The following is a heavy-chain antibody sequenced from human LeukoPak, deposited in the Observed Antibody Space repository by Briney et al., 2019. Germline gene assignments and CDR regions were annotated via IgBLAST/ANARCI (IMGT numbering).Heavy chain of an antibody. CDR3: TRDPFGGVIAFMDV. Sequence: PGGSLRLSCAASGFTFNSYSMNWVRQAPGKGLEWVSSIGSRSSSIYYADSVKGRFTISRDNAKNTLYLQMNSLRAEDTAVYYRTRDPFGGVIAFMDVWGKGTTVTVSS. V-gene: IGHV3-21*01. CDR1: GFTFNSYS. D-gene: IGHD3-16*02. CDR2: IGSRSSSI. J-gene: IGHJ6*04.